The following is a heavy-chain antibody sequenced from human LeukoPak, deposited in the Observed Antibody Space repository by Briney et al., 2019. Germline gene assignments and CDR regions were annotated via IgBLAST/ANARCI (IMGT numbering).Heavy chain of an antibody. J-gene: IGHJ2*01. Sequence: GGSLRLSCAASGFTFSSHAMSWVRQAPGKGLEWVSAINGSGSSTYYADSVKGRVSISRDNSKNTLYLQMNSLRVEDTALYYCARDFWDDFEYFDLWGRGTLVTVSS. CDR3: ARDFWDDFEYFDL. CDR2: INGSGSST. D-gene: IGHD3-3*01. V-gene: IGHV3-23*01. CDR1: GFTFSSHA.